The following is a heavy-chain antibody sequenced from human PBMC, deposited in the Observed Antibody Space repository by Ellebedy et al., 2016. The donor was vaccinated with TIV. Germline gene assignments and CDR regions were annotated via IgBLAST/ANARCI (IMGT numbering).Heavy chain of an antibody. CDR2: ISGSGGST. J-gene: IGHJ4*02. CDR3: AKDMAGDFWSGYYGSYFDY. CDR1: GFTFSSYA. D-gene: IGHD3-3*01. Sequence: GESLKISXAASGFTFSSYAMSWVRQAPGKGLEWVSAISGSGGSTYYADSVKGRFTISRDNSKNTLYLQMNSLRAEDTAVYYCAKDMAGDFWSGYYGSYFDYWGQGTLVTVSS. V-gene: IGHV3-23*01.